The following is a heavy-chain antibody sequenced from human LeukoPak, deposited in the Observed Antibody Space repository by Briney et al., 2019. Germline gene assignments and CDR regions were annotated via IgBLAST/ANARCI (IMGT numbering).Heavy chain of an antibody. CDR1: GYTLTELS. CDR3: ATQFLLGIAATDY. V-gene: IGHV1-24*01. J-gene: IGHJ4*02. Sequence: ASVKVSCKVSGYTLTELSMHWVRQAPGKGLESMGGFDPEDGETIYAQKFQGRVTMTEDTSTDTAYMELSSLRSEDTAVYYCATQFLLGIAATDYWGQGTLVTVSS. D-gene: IGHD6-13*01. CDR2: FDPEDGET.